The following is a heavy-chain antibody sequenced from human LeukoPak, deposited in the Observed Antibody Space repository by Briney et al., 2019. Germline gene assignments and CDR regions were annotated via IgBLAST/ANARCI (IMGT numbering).Heavy chain of an antibody. D-gene: IGHD3-10*01. Sequence: GGSLRLSCAASGFTVGTNYVTWVRQAPGKGLEWVSFISGGGLTYFADSVKGRFTISRDYSKNTMYLQLNSLRADDTAMYFCARGFGGDLLGYYFDSWGQGTLVTVSS. CDR3: ARGFGGDLLGYYFDS. CDR2: ISGGGLT. CDR1: GFTVGTNY. J-gene: IGHJ4*02. V-gene: IGHV3-53*01.